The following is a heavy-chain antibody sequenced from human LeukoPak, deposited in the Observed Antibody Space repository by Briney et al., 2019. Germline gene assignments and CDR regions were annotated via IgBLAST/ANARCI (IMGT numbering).Heavy chain of an antibody. CDR1: GGSFSGYY. Sequence: SETLSLTCAVYGGSFSGYYWSWIRQPPGKGLEWIGEINHSGSTNYNPSLKSRVTISVDTSKNQFSLKLSSVTAADTAVYYCAKVTGQQRPKPYGMDVWGQGTTVTVSS. D-gene: IGHD6-13*01. CDR2: INHSGST. CDR3: AKVTGQQRPKPYGMDV. V-gene: IGHV4-34*01. J-gene: IGHJ6*02.